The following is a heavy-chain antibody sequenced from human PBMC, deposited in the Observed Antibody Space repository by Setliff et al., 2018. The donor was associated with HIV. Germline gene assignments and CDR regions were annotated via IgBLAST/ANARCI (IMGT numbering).Heavy chain of an antibody. CDR1: GGSFSGYH. D-gene: IGHD1-26*01. J-gene: IGHJ4*02. CDR3: ARGKGGLVGPAEFDY. Sequence: SETLSLTCAVYGGSFSGYHWHWIRQFPGKGLEWIGEINHTGNTQYNPSLKSRVTMSEETSKNQFSLKLKSVTAADTAIYFCARGKGGLVGPAEFDYWGPGTLVTVSS. CDR2: INHTGNT. V-gene: IGHV4-34*01.